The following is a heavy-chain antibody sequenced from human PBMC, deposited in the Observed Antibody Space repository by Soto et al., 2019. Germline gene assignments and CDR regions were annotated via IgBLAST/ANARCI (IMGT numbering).Heavy chain of an antibody. Sequence: PGGSLRLSCAASGFTFSSYAMHWVRQAPGKGLEWVAVISYEGSNKYYADSVNGRFTISSDNSKNTLYLQMNSLRAEDTAVYYCARGSSGWYFFDYWGQGTLVTVSS. J-gene: IGHJ4*02. V-gene: IGHV3-30-3*01. D-gene: IGHD6-19*01. CDR2: ISYEGSNK. CDR3: ARGSSGWYFFDY. CDR1: GFTFSSYA.